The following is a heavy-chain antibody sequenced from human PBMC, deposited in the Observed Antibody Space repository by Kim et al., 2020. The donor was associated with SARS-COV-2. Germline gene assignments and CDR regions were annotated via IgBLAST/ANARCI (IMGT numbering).Heavy chain of an antibody. V-gene: IGHV4-59*01. Sequence: SETLSLTCTVSAASISSFHWSWIRQPPGKGLEWIAYIFHTGTTNYNPSLKSRVTISLDTSKNKFSLKVNSVTAADTAVYYCARVDSVRATSFDHWGQGTL. J-gene: IGHJ4*02. D-gene: IGHD1-26*01. CDR1: AASISSFH. CDR3: ARVDSVRATSFDH. CDR2: IFHTGTT.